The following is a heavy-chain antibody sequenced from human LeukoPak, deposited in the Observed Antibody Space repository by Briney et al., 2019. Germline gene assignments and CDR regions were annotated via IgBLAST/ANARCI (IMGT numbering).Heavy chain of an antibody. D-gene: IGHD6-13*01. J-gene: IGHJ3*02. CDR2: ISSSGSTI. Sequence: PGGSLRLSCAASGFTFSDYYMSWIRQAPGKGLEWVSYISSSGSTIYYADSVKGRFTISRDNAKNSLYLQMNSLRAEDTAVYYCARVQTRDPRIAAAGMGAFDIWGQGTMVTVSS. CDR3: ARVQTRDPRIAAAGMGAFDI. CDR1: GFTFSDYY. V-gene: IGHV3-11*01.